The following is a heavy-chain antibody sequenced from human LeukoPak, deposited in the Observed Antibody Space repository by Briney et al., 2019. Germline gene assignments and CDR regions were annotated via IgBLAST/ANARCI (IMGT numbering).Heavy chain of an antibody. D-gene: IGHD6-13*01. CDR1: GGSISSSSYY. J-gene: IGHJ4*02. Sequence: SETLSLTCTVSGGSISSSSYYWGWIRQSPGKGLDWIGCVYYSGSTNYNPSLKSRVTISLDTSKNQFSLKLTSVTAADTALYYCARGWQPLGYFDYWGQGTLVTVSS. CDR3: ARGWQPLGYFDY. CDR2: VYYSGST. V-gene: IGHV4-39*07.